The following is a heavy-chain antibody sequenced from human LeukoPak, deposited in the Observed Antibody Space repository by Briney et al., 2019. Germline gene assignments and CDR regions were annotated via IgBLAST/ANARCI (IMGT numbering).Heavy chain of an antibody. CDR3: GLSMFRALSPDY. Sequence: PGGSLRLSCGGSGFTFTNYWMHWFRQAPGKGLVWVSGVNSDGSSTKYADSVKGRVTISRDNAKNMLYLQMDSLRDEDTAAYYCGLSMFRALSPDYWGQGTLVIVSS. V-gene: IGHV3-74*03. J-gene: IGHJ4*02. D-gene: IGHD3-10*01. CDR2: VNSDGSST. CDR1: GFTFTNYW.